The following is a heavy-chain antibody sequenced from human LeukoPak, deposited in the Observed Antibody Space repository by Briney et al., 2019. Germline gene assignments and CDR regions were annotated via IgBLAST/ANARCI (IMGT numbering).Heavy chain of an antibody. CDR1: GFTFSTYA. CDR3: TIVVVKRGRDETYFDY. V-gene: IGHV3-15*01. Sequence: PGGSLRLSCAASGFTFSTYAMSWVRQAPGKGLEWVGRIKSKTDGGTTDYAAPVKGRFTISRDDSKNTLYLQMNGLKTEDTAVYYCTIVVVKRGRDETYFDYWGQGTLVTVSS. J-gene: IGHJ4*02. CDR2: IKSKTDGGTT. D-gene: IGHD3-22*01.